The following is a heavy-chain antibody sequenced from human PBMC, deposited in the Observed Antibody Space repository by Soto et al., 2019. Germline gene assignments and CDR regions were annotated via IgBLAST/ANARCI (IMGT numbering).Heavy chain of an antibody. CDR1: GYTFTSYG. V-gene: IGHV1-18*01. Sequence: ASVKVSCKASGYTFTSYGISWVRQAPGQGLEWMGWISAYNGNTNYAQKLQGRVTMTTDTSTSTAYMELRSLRSDDTAVYYCARDGVVVAATLYNWFDPWGQGTLVTVSS. CDR3: ARDGVVVAATLYNWFDP. J-gene: IGHJ5*02. CDR2: ISAYNGNT. D-gene: IGHD2-15*01.